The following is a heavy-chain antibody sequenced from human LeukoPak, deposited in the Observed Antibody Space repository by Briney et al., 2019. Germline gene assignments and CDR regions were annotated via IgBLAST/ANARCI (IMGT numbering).Heavy chain of an antibody. V-gene: IGHV4-30-2*01. D-gene: IGHD3-16*02. CDR1: GGSISSGGYY. CDR3: ARGARVGSYGYYFDY. Sequence: LSLTCPVSGGSISSGGYYWSWIRQPPGKGLEWIGYIYHSGSTYYNPSLKSRVTISVDRSKNQFSLKLYSVTAADTAVYYCARGARVGSYGYYFDYWGQGTLVTVSS. J-gene: IGHJ4*02. CDR2: IYHSGST.